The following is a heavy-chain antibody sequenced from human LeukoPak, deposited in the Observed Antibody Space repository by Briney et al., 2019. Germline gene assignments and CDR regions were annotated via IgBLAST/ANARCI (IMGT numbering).Heavy chain of an antibody. D-gene: IGHD3-3*01. Sequence: SETLSLTCSVSGASLSSRTSYWIWIRQPPGKGLKWIGTTYSSGNTYYNPSLKSSVTISPDKYKNQVTLRLNTVAAAAAATYSCARHGSSVGVAVVIALIVSWGQGILVTVSS. J-gene: IGHJ4*02. V-gene: IGHV4-39*01. CDR2: TYSSGNT. CDR3: ARHGSSVGVAVVIALIVS. CDR1: GASLSSRTSY.